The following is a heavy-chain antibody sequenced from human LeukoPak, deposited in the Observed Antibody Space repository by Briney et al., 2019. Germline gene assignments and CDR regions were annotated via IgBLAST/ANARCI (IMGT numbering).Heavy chain of an antibody. J-gene: IGHJ4*02. CDR1: GGSLSSSSYF. Sequence: SETLSLTCTVSGGSLSSSSYFWGWIRQPPGKGLEWIGSIYYSGSTSYNPSLKSRVTISVDTSKNQFSLKLSSVTAADTAVYYCARSNWNYDGHFDYWGQGTLVTVSS. CDR3: ARSNWNYDGHFDY. CDR2: IYYSGST. D-gene: IGHD1-7*01. V-gene: IGHV4-39*07.